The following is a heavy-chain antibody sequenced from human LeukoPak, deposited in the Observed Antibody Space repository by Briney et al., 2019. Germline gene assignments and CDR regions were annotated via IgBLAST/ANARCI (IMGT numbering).Heavy chain of an antibody. V-gene: IGHV3-33*01. J-gene: IGHJ3*02. CDR1: GFTFSSYG. D-gene: IGHD3-3*01. CDR3: ARAKIQEVTIFGVVIPAYDAFDI. CDR2: IWYDGSNK. Sequence: GGSLRLSCAASGFTFSSYGMHWVRQAPGKGLEWVAVIWYDGSNKYYADSVKGQFTISRDNSKNTLYLQMNSLRAEDTAVYYCARAKIQEVTIFGVVIPAYDAFDIWGQGTMVTVSS.